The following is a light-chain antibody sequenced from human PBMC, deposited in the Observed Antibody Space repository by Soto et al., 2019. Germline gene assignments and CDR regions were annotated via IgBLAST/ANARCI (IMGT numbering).Light chain of an antibody. J-gene: IGKJ3*01. CDR1: QSVLYSSNNKNY. CDR3: QQYYSTPLT. CDR2: WAS. V-gene: IGKV4-1*01. Sequence: DIVMTQSPDSLAVSLGERATINCKSSQSVLYSSNNKNYLAWYQQTPGQPPKLLIYWASTRESGVPDRFSGSGSGTDFALTISRLQAEDVAVYYCQQYYSTPLTFGPGTKVDIK.